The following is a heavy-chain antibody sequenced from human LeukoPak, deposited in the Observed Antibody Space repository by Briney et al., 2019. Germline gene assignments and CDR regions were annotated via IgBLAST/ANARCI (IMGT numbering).Heavy chain of an antibody. J-gene: IGHJ4*02. CDR1: GFTVSSNY. D-gene: IGHD6-19*01. CDR2: IYSGGST. CDR3: ARIAVAGLSFDY. V-gene: IGHV3-53*01. Sequence: GGSLRLSCAASGFTVSSNYMSWVRQAPEKGLEWVSVIYSGGSTYYADSVKGRFTISRDNSKNTLYLQMNSLRAEDTAVYYCARIAVAGLSFDYWGQGTLVTVSS.